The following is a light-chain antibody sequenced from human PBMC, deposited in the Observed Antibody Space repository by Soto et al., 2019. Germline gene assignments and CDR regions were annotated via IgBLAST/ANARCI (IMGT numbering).Light chain of an antibody. CDR3: QQGNSFPHN. CDR1: QDISSW. J-gene: IGKJ4*01. V-gene: IGKV1-12*01. CDR2: AAS. Sequence: DSQMTQSPSSVSASVGDRVTITCRASQDISSWLAWFQQKPGQAPKLLIYAASSLQIGVPSRFSGSGSGTDFTLTISSLQPEDSATYYCQQGNSFPHNFGGGTKVEIK.